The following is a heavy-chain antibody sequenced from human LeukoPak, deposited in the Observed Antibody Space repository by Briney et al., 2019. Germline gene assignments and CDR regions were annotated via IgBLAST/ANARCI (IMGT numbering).Heavy chain of an antibody. CDR1: GGSFSGYY. V-gene: IGHV4-34*01. Sequence: SETLSLTCAVYGGSFSGYYWSWIRQPPGKGLEWIGSIYYSGSTYYNPSLKSRVTISVDTSKNQFSLKLSSVTAADTAVYYCARDLKLWSFDYWGQGTLVTVSS. J-gene: IGHJ4*02. CDR2: IYYSGST. D-gene: IGHD5-18*01. CDR3: ARDLKLWSFDY.